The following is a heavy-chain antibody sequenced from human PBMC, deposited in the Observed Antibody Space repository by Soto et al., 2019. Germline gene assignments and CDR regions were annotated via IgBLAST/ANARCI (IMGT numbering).Heavy chain of an antibody. V-gene: IGHV4-30-2*01. Sequence: QLQLQESGSGLVKPSQPLALTCAVSGGSISSGGYSWCWIRQPPGKGLEWIGYIYHSGSPYYNPSLKSRVTISVDRSKNQFALKLSSVNAAETAVYYCARVSDSWGQATLLTVSS. CDR3: ARVSDS. CDR1: GGSISSGGYS. J-gene: IGHJ5*01. CDR2: IYHSGSP.